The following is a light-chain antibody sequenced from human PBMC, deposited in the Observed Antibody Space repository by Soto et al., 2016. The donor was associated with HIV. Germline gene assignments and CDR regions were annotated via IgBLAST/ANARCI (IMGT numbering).Light chain of an antibody. J-gene: IGKJ2*01. CDR1: QSISSW. CDR2: KAS. CDR3: QQYYSVPYT. Sequence: DIQMTQSPSTLSASVGDRVTITCRASQSISSWLAWFQQKPVKAPKLLIYKASSLQSGVPSRFSGSGSGTEFTLTISSLQPDDFATYYCQQYYSVPYTFGQGTRLDLK. V-gene: IGKV1-5*03.